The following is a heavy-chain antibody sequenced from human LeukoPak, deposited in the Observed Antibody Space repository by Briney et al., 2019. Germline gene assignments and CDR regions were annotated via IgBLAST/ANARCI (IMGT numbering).Heavy chain of an antibody. V-gene: IGHV1-2*02. D-gene: IGHD3-3*01. Sequence: ASVKVSCKASGYTFPGYYMHWVRQAPGQGLEWMGWINPNSGGTNYAQKFQGRVTMTRDTSISTAYMELSRLRSDDTAVHYCARAVARFRFDYWGQGTLVTVSS. CDR3: ARAVARFRFDY. CDR1: GYTFPGYY. J-gene: IGHJ4*02. CDR2: INPNSGGT.